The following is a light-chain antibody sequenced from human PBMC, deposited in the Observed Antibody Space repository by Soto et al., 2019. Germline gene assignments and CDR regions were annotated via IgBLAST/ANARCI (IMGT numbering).Light chain of an antibody. CDR3: QQYNNWPPST. J-gene: IGKJ5*01. CDR2: GAS. Sequence: EVVLTQSPGTLSLSPGERATLSCRASQSVSSSYVAWYQQKRGQAPRLLMYGASSRATGIPDRFSGSGSETDFTLTIRSLQSEDFAVYFCQQYNNWPPSTFGQGTRREIK. V-gene: IGKV3-20*01. CDR1: QSVSSSY.